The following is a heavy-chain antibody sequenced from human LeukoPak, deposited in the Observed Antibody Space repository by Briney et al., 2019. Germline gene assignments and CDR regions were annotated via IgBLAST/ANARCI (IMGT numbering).Heavy chain of an antibody. V-gene: IGHV4-4*07. Sequence: SSETLPLTCSVSGGSTSDYYWNWIRQPAGQGLEGLGRIYYTGNTAYNPSLESRLTMSLDTAKNQFSLKVASVTAADTAVYYCARGGTLFTYFDSWGQGTLVTVSS. CDR1: GGSTSDYY. CDR2: IYYTGNT. D-gene: IGHD3-10*02. CDR3: ARGGTLFTYFDS. J-gene: IGHJ4*02.